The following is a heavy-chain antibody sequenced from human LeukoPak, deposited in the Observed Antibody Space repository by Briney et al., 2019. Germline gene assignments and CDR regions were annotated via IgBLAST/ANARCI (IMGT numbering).Heavy chain of an antibody. CDR2: IVVGSGNT. CDR3: AREGSAIDYYYYGMDV. J-gene: IGHJ6*02. V-gene: IGHV1-58*02. Sequence: SVKVSCKASGFTFTSSAMQWVRQARGQRLEWIGWIVVGSGNTNYAQKFQERVTITRDMSTSTAYMELSSLRSEDTAVYYCAREGSAIDYYYYGMDVWGQGTTVTVSS. D-gene: IGHD2-15*01. CDR1: GFTFTSSA.